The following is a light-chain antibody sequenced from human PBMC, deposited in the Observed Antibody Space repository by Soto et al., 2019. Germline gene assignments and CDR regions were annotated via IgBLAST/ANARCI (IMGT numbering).Light chain of an antibody. CDR1: QDISNY. V-gene: IGKV1-33*01. J-gene: IGKJ3*01. Sequence: DIQMTQSPSSLSASVGDRVTITCQASQDISNYLNWYQQKPGKAPKLLIYDASNLETGVPSRFSGSVSGTEFTFSISSLQPEDVATYYCQHYDNLPFTFGPGNTVDIQ. CDR3: QHYDNLPFT. CDR2: DAS.